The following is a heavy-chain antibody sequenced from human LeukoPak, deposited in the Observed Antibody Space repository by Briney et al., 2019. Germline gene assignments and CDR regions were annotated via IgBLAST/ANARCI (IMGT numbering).Heavy chain of an antibody. J-gene: IGHJ6*02. CDR1: GFTFSSYA. V-gene: IGHV3-30-3*01. CDR2: ISYDGSNK. D-gene: IGHD5-18*01. Sequence: GGSLRLSCAASGFTFSSYAMHWVRQAPGKGLEWVAVISYDGSNKYYADSVKGRFTISRDNSKNTLYLQMNSLRAEDTAVYYCARVAVDTAMVLIPRYYYYYGMDVWGQGTTVTVSS. CDR3: ARVAVDTAMVLIPRYYYYYGMDV.